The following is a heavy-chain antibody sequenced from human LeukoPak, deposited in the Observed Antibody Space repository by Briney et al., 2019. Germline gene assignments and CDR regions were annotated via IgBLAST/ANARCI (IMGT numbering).Heavy chain of an antibody. J-gene: IGHJ6*02. CDR1: GFTFSSYA. D-gene: IGHD2-2*01. Sequence: GGSLRLSCAASGFTFSSYAMHWVRQAPGKGLEWVAVISYDGSNKYYADSVKGRFTISRDNSKNTLYLQMNSLRAEDTAVYYCARDGPVPAAISPGYYYYGMDVWGQGTTVTVSS. CDR2: ISYDGSNK. CDR3: ARDGPVPAAISPGYYYYGMDV. V-gene: IGHV3-30*04.